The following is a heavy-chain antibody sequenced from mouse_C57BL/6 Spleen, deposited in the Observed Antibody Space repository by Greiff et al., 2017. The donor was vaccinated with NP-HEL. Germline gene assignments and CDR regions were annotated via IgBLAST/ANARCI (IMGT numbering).Heavy chain of an antibody. J-gene: IGHJ2*01. D-gene: IGHD2-1*01. V-gene: IGHV1-26*01. CDR3: AIYGNYPLDY. CDR2: INPNNGGT. CDR1: GYTFTDYY. Sequence: EVQLVESGPELVKPGASVKISCKASGYTFTDYYMNWVKQSHGKSLEWIGDINPNNGGTSYNQKFKGKATLTVDKSSSTAYMELRSLTSEDSAVYYCAIYGNYPLDYWGQGTTLTVSS.